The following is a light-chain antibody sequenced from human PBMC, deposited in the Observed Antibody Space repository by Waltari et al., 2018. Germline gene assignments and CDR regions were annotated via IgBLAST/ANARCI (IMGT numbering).Light chain of an antibody. Sequence: SYVLTQPPSVSVAPGQTARITCGGNNIGSYSVHWYQQKPGQAPVLVVYDDSDRPSAIPERFSGSNAGNTATLTISRVEAGDEADYYCQVWDSSSDHRVFGGGTKLTVL. V-gene: IGLV3-21*02. CDR3: QVWDSSSDHRV. CDR2: DDS. CDR1: NIGSYS. J-gene: IGLJ3*02.